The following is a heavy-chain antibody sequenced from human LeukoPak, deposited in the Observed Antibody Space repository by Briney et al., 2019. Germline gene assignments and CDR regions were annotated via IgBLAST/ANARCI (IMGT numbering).Heavy chain of an antibody. CDR3: ARLHGSGSPVDTSYYYHYGMDV. V-gene: IGHV4-59*08. CDR2: IYYSGST. Sequence: SETLSLTCTVSGGSISSYDWSWIRQPPGKGLEWIGYIYYSGSTNYNPSLKSRVTISVDPSTNQFSLKLSSVTAADTAVYYCARLHGSGSPVDTSYYYHYGMDVWGQGTTVTVSS. CDR1: GGSISSYD. J-gene: IGHJ6*02. D-gene: IGHD3-10*01.